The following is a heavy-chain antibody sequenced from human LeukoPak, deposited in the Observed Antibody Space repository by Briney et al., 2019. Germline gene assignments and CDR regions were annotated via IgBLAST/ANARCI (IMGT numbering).Heavy chain of an antibody. CDR2: INTNTGYP. J-gene: IGHJ3*02. D-gene: IGHD3-3*01. Sequence: ASVKVSCKASGYTFTSYAMNWVRQAPGQGLEWMGWINTNTGYPTYAQGFTGRFVFSLDTPVRTAYLQISSLKAEDTDVYYCARRYDFWSGYSNHDAFDIWGQGTMVTVSS. V-gene: IGHV7-4-1*02. CDR1: GYTFTSYA. CDR3: ARRYDFWSGYSNHDAFDI.